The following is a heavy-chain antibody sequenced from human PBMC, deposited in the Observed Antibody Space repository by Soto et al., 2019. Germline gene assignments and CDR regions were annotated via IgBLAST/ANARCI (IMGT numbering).Heavy chain of an antibody. CDR1: RGSFSDYRHF. CDR2: IDHSGST. D-gene: IGHD2-21*01. Sequence: QVQLQQWGAGLLKPSETLSLTCAVYRGSFSDYRHFWGWLRQPPGQGLQWMGEIDHSGSTDYNPSLKNRVTRTIDRSKYKCTRKVKSVTAGDCTVVCGARGKLEGTTMRDCSTGVYVWGQGTTGTVS. J-gene: IGHJ6*02. V-gene: IGHV4-34*01. CDR3: ARGKLEGTTMRDCSTGVYV.